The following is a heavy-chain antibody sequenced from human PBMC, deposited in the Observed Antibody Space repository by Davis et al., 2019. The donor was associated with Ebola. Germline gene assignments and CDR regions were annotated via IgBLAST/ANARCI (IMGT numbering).Heavy chain of an antibody. Sequence: GGSLRLSCAASGFTFNRYSMNWVRQAPGEGLKWLSYISSSSNTLYYADSVKGRFTISRDNAKNSLYLQMNSLRDEDTAVYYCARADYSSSWYIYGMDVWGQGTTVTVSS. CDR3: ARADYSSSWYIYGMDV. CDR1: GFTFNRYS. J-gene: IGHJ6*02. D-gene: IGHD6-13*01. CDR2: ISSSSNTL. V-gene: IGHV3-48*02.